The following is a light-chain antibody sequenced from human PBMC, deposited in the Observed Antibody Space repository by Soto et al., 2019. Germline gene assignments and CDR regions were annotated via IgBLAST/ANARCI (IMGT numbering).Light chain of an antibody. CDR2: GAS. J-gene: IGKJ4*01. CDR1: QSVSSY. V-gene: IGKV3-11*01. CDR3: LQRSNWLT. Sequence: EIVLTQSPATLSLSPGERATLSCRASQSVSSYLAWYQQKPGQPPRLLIYGASNRATGIPARFSGSGSGTDFTLTISSLEPEDSAVYYCLQRSNWLTFSGGTKVEIK.